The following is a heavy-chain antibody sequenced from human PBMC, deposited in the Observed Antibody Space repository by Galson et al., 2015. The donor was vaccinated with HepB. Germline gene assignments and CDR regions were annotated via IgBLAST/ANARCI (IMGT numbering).Heavy chain of an antibody. J-gene: IGHJ4*02. CDR2: VTANGGNT. Sequence: SLRPSCAASGFTFSGYAMSWVRQAPGKGLEWVSTVTANGGNTYYVDSVKGRFSISRDNSENTLYLQMNNLRVEDTAVYYCAKGTTVTSKAFDYWGQGTLATVSS. CDR1: GFTFSGYA. V-gene: IGHV3-23*01. D-gene: IGHD4-17*01. CDR3: AKGTTVTSKAFDY.